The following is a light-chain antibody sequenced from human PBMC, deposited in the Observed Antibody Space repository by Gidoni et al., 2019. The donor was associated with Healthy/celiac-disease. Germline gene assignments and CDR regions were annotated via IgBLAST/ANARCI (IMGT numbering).Light chain of an antibody. Sequence: DIVMTQSPLSLPVTPGEPASISCRSSQSLLHSNGYNYLDWYLQKPGQSPQLLIYLGSNRASGVPDRFSGSGSGTYFTLNISIVEAEDVGVYYCMQALQTPPTFGQGTKVEIK. V-gene: IGKV2-28*01. CDR3: MQALQTPPT. J-gene: IGKJ1*01. CDR2: LGS. CDR1: QSLLHSNGYNY.